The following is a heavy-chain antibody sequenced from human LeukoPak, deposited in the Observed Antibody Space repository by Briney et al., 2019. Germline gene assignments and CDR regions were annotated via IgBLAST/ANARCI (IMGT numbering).Heavy chain of an antibody. CDR3: ARETDSSGMDG. CDR2: IYYSGST. CDR1: GGSISSYY. J-gene: IGHJ6*02. V-gene: IGHV4-59*01. Sequence: SETLSLTCTVPGGSISSYYWSWIRQPPGKGLEWIGYIYYSGSTNYNPSLQSRVTISIDTSKNQFSLRLSSVPAADTALHYCARETDSSGMDGCGQGTTVTVSS.